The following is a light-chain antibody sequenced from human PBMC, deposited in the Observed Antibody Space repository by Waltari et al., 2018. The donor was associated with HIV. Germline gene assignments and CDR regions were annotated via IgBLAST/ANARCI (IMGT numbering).Light chain of an antibody. CDR1: QSVNSN. CDR3: QRYNNWPPAWT. CDR2: GAS. Sequence: ELAMTQSPATLSVSAGERVTLSCRASQSVNSNLAWYQQKPGQAPRLLIYGASTRAAGIPARFSGSGSGTEFTLTISSLQSEDFAVYYCQRYNNWPPAWTFGQGTKVEIK. V-gene: IGKV3-15*01. J-gene: IGKJ1*01.